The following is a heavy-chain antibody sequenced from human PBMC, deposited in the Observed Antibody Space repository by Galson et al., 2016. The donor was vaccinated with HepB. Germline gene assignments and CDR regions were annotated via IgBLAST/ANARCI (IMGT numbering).Heavy chain of an antibody. J-gene: IGHJ2*01. Sequence: CAISGDSVSSNSAAWNWIRQSPSRGLEWLGRTYYRSKWYNDYAVSVKSRITINPDTSKNQFSLQLNSVTPEDTAVYYCAREDYSSGGPLNWYFDLWGRGTRVSVSS. CDR1: GDSVSSNSAA. CDR3: AREDYSSGGPLNWYFDL. V-gene: IGHV6-1*01. CDR2: TYYRSKWYN. D-gene: IGHD6-19*01.